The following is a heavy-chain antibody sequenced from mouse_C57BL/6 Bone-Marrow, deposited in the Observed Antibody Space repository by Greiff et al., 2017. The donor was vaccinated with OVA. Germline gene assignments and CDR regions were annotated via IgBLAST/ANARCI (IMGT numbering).Heavy chain of an antibody. CDR1: GYTFTSYG. CDR3: ARRYYGSSYD. CDR2: IYPRSGNT. V-gene: IGHV1-81*01. Sequence: QVQLQQSGAELARPGASVKLSCKASGYTFTSYGISWVKQRTGQGLEWIGEIYPRSGNTYYNEKFKGKATLTADKSSSTAYMELRSLISEDSAVYFCARRYYGSSYDWGQGTTLTVSS. J-gene: IGHJ2*01. D-gene: IGHD1-1*01.